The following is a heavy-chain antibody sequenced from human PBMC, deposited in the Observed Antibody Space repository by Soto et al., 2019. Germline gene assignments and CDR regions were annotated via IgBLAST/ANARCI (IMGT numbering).Heavy chain of an antibody. D-gene: IGHD2-2*01. CDR1: GFSLSASGVG. CDR2: SYWDDDK. V-gene: IGHV2-5*02. CDR3: AHRLLGYCSSSSGRSGAFYI. Sequence: QITLKESGPPLVKPTQTLTLTCTFPGFSLSASGVGVGCSRQHPGKALEWLALSYWDDDKSYSPSLPSKLTLAKDTSKNQVVLTMTNMDPVYTATYCCAHRLLGYCSSSSGRSGAFYILGPGKMVPGSS. J-gene: IGHJ3*02.